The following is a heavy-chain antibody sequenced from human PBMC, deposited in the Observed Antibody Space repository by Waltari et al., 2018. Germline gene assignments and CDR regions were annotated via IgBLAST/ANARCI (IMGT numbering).Heavy chain of an antibody. CDR1: GGSTSSSSYY. J-gene: IGHJ3*02. V-gene: IGHV4-39*07. CDR2: IYYSRST. D-gene: IGHD3-10*01. CDR3: ARGWDWKRGEI. Sequence: QLQLQESGPGLVKPSETLSLTCTVSGGSTSSSSYYWGWIRQPPGKGLEWIGSIYYSRSTYYNPSLKSRVTISVDTSKNQFSLKLSSVTAADTAVYYCARGWDWKRGEIWGQGTMVTVSS.